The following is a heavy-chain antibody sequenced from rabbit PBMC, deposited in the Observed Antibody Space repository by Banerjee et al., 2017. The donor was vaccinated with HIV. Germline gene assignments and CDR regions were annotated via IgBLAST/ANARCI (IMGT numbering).Heavy chain of an antibody. Sequence: QSLEESGGDLVKPGASPTLTCTAAGFSFSTSYYMCWVRQAPGKGLEWIACIYAGSSGSTYYASWAKGRFTISKTSSTTVTLQMTSLTAADTATYFCARDGGGSGFYFNLWGQGTLVTVS. CDR1: GFSFSTSYY. V-gene: IGHV1S40*01. D-gene: IGHD1-1*01. J-gene: IGHJ4*01. CDR3: ARDGGGSGFYFNL. CDR2: IYAGSSGST.